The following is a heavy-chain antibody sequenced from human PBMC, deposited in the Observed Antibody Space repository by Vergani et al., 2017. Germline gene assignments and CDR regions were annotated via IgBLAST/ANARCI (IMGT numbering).Heavy chain of an antibody. J-gene: IGHJ6*02. Sequence: QVQLVESGGGVVQPGRSLRLSCAASGFTFSSYGMHWVRQAPGKGLEWVAVIWYDGSNKYYADSVKGRFTISRDNSTNTLYLQMNSLRAEDTAVYYCARARAAAGTYYYYGMDVWGQGTTVTVSS. CDR1: GFTFSSYG. V-gene: IGHV3-33*01. CDR3: ARARAAAGTYYYYGMDV. CDR2: IWYDGSNK. D-gene: IGHD6-13*01.